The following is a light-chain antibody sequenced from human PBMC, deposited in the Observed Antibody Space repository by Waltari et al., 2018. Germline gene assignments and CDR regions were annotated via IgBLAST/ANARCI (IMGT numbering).Light chain of an antibody. CDR3: CSFAGSYTFV. Sequence: QSALTQPRSVSGSPGQSVTLSCTGTSLALGGNHYASSFQQHPGTVPKLLIYDVSERPSDVPDRFSGSKSANTASLTISGLQTEDEADYYCCSFAGSYTFVVGTGTRVTVL. J-gene: IGLJ1*01. V-gene: IGLV2-11*01. CDR1: SLALGGNHY. CDR2: DVS.